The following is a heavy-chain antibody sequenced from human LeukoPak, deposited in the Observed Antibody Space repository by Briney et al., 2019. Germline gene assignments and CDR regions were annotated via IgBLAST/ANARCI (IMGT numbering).Heavy chain of an antibody. J-gene: IGHJ3*02. CDR3: ARGFGGIYYTDGFDI. V-gene: IGHV4-59*01. CDR2: LYYSGST. CDR1: GGSLTGYF. D-gene: IGHD5-12*01. Sequence: PSETLSLTCAVSGGSLTGYFWTWIRQAPGKGLEWIRHLYYSGSTYYNPSLESRVSISIDTSKTQFSLELNSVTAADTAVYYCARGFGGIYYTDGFDIWGQGTLVTVSS.